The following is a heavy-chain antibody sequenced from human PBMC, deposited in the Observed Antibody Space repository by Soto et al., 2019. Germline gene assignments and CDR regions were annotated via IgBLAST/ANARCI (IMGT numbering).Heavy chain of an antibody. CDR1: GGTFSGYA. J-gene: IGHJ5*02. V-gene: IGHV1-69*06. CDR3: ARDLPPIYYYDSSGYSSGDNWFDP. Sequence: SVKVSCKASGGTFSGYAISWVRQAPGQGLEWMGGIIPIFGTANYAQKFQGRVTITADKSTSTAYMELSSLRSEDTAVYYRARDLPPIYYYDSSGYSSGDNWFDPWGQGTLVIVSS. D-gene: IGHD3-22*01. CDR2: IIPIFGTA.